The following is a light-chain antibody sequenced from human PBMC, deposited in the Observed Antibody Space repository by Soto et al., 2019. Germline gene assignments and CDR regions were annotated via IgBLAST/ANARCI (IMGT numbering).Light chain of an antibody. Sequence: QSALTQPASVSGSPGQSITISCTGTSSDVGRYNLVSWYQQHPGKAPKLMIYEGSKRPSGVSNRFSGSKSGNTASLTISGLQAEDGAVYCCWSYAGGSTYFFGTGTSSPS. CDR1: SSDVGRYNL. V-gene: IGLV2-23*01. CDR2: EGS. CDR3: WSYAGGSTYF. J-gene: IGLJ1*01.